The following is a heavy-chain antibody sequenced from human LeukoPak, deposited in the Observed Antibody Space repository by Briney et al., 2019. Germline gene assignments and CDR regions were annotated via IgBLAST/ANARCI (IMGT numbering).Heavy chain of an antibody. CDR2: IIPILGIA. J-gene: IGHJ4*02. CDR1: GGTFSSYT. V-gene: IGHV1-69*02. CDR3: ARSLGELSFVDY. D-gene: IGHD3-16*02. Sequence: SVKVSCKASGGTFSSYTISWVRQAPGQGLEWMGRIIPILGIANYAQKFQGRVTITADKSTSTAYMELSRLRSEDTAVYYCARSLGELSFVDYWGQGTLVTVSS.